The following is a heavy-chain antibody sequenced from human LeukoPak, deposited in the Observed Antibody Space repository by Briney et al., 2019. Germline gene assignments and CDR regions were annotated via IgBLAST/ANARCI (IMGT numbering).Heavy chain of an antibody. J-gene: IGHJ5*02. D-gene: IGHD3-22*01. CDR2: ISAYNGNT. CDR3: ARSGQITMIVVAPNWFDP. Sequence: ASVKVSCKASGGTFSSYAISWVRQAPGQGLEWMGWISAYNGNTNYAQKLQGRVTMTTDTSTSTAYMELRSLRSDDTAVYYCARSGQITMIVVAPNWFDPWGQGTLVTVSS. V-gene: IGHV1-18*01. CDR1: GGTFSSYA.